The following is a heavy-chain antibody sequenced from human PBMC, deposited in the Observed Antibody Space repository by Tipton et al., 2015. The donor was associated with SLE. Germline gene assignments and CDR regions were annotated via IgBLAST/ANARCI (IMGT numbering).Heavy chain of an antibody. CDR1: GGSNSSYY. J-gene: IGHJ1*01. D-gene: IGHD2-15*01. CDR3: ARHSRYCSGGSCLKYFRH. V-gene: IGHV4-4*09. Sequence: TLSLTCTVSGGSNSSYYWSWIRQPPGKGLEWIGYIYTSGSTNYNPSLKSRVTISVDTSKKQFSLKLTSVTAADTAVYYCARHSRYCSGGSCLKYFRHWGQGTLVTVSS. CDR2: IYTSGST.